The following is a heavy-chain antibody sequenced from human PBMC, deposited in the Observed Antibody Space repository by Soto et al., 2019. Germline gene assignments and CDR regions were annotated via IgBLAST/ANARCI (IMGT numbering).Heavy chain of an antibody. V-gene: IGHV1-24*01. D-gene: IGHD6-19*01. J-gene: IGHJ6*03. CDR1: S. Sequence: SRRSARHSQKKGLEWMGGFDPEDGETIYAQKFQGRVTMTEDTSTDTAYMELSSLRSEDTAVYYCATGKQWLVRKQDYYYYTDVWGNGTTVTVSS. CDR3: ATGKQWLVRKQDYYYYTDV. CDR2: FDPEDGET.